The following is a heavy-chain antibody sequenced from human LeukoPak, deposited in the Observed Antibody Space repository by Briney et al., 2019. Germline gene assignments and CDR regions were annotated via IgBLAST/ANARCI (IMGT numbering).Heavy chain of an antibody. CDR3: ALGTINKDYYFGMDV. D-gene: IGHD2-8*01. CDR2: ISWNSGSI. J-gene: IGHJ6*02. V-gene: IGHV3-9*01. CDR1: GFTFDDYA. Sequence: PGGSLRLSCAASGFTFDDYAMHWVRQAPGKGLEWVSGISWNSGSIGYADSVKGRFTVSRDNAKRSLYLQIESLRDDDTAVYHCALGTINKDYYFGMDVWGQGTTVTVSS.